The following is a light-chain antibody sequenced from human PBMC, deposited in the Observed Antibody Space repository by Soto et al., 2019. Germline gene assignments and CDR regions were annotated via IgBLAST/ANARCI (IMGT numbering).Light chain of an antibody. V-gene: IGKV1-5*01. CDR1: QSINSW. CDR2: AAS. J-gene: IGKJ1*01. CDR3: LQYNASPWT. Sequence: DIKMTQSPSTLSASVGDRVTITCRASQSINSWLAWYQQKPGKAPKVLIYAASNLESGVPSRFSGSGSRTEFTLAISSLQPDDFATYYCLQYNASPWTFGQGTKVDI.